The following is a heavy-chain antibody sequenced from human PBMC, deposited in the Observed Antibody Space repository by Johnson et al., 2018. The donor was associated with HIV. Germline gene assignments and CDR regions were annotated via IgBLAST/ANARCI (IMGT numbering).Heavy chain of an antibody. CDR2: IWYDGSNE. CDR3: ARGWRGITMIDAFDI. J-gene: IGHJ3*02. D-gene: IGHD3-22*01. Sequence: QMQLVESGGGAVQPGRSLRLSCAASGFTFSSYPMHWVRQAPGKGLEWVAVIWYDGSNEHYADSVKGRFTISRDNSKNTLYLQMSSLRAEDTAVYYCARGWRGITMIDAFDIWGLGTMVTVSS. V-gene: IGHV3-33*08. CDR1: GFTFSSYP.